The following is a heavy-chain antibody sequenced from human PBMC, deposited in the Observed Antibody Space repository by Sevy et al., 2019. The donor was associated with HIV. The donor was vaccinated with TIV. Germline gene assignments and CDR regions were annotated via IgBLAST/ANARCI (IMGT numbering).Heavy chain of an antibody. J-gene: IGHJ4*02. CDR3: ARDPFGGYYFDH. V-gene: IGHV3-74*01. CDR2: IMGDGSRR. CDR1: GFDFSTYW. Sequence: GGSLRLSCAASGFDFSTYWMYWVRQAPGKGLVWVSRIMGDGSRRSHADSVKGRFTISRDNAKNTLYLQMNSLRAEDTALYFCARDPFGGYYFDHWGPGTLVTVSS. D-gene: IGHD3-16*01.